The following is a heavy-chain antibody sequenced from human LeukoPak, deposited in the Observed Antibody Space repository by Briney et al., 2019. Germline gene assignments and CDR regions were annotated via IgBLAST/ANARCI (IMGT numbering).Heavy chain of an antibody. CDR1: GFTFSSYW. Sequence: PEGSLRLSCAASGFTFSSYWMSWVRQAPGKGLEWVANIKQDGSEKYYVDSVKGRFTISRDNAKNSLYLQMTSLRAEDTAVYYCARDPGVATIAYYYYYGMDVWGQGTTVTVSS. CDR2: IKQDGSEK. CDR3: ARDPGVATIAYYYYYGMDV. J-gene: IGHJ6*02. D-gene: IGHD5-12*01. V-gene: IGHV3-7*01.